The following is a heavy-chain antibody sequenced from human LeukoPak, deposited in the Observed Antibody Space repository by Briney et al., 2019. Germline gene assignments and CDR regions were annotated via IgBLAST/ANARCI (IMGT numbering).Heavy chain of an antibody. CDR1: GGSFSGYY. D-gene: IGHD3-10*01. J-gene: IGHJ4*02. V-gene: IGHV4-34*01. CDR3: ARGITMVRGVNFDY. Sequence: SETLSLTCAVYGGSFSGYYWSWIRQPPGKGLEWIGEINHSGSTNYNPSLKSRATISVDTSKNQFSLKLSSVTAADTAVYYCARGITMVRGVNFDYWGQGTLVTVSS. CDR2: INHSGST.